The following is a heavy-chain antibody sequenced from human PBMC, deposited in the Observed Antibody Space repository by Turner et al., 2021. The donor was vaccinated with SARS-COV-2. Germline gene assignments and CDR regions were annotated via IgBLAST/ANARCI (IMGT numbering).Heavy chain of an antibody. D-gene: IGHD6-19*01. CDR3: ATGVAVTGTSSAYYYYDGMDV. Sequence: QVRLVQSGAEVKKPGASVKVSCKFSGFTFTALSMHWVRQAPGKGPEWMGGFDPEDGETIYAQKFQGRGTMTEDTSTDTAYIELSSLRSEDTAVYYCATGVAVTGTSSAYYYYDGMDVWGQGTTVTVSS. V-gene: IGHV1-24*01. CDR1: GFTFTALS. J-gene: IGHJ6*02. CDR2: FDPEDGET.